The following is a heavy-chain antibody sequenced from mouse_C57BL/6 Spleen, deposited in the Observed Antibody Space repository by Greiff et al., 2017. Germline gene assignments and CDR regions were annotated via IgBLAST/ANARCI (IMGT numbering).Heavy chain of an antibody. V-gene: IGHV1-62-3*01. CDR1: GYTFTSYW. Sequence: VQLQQSGAELVKPGASVKLSCKASGYTFTSYWMHWVKQRPGRGLEWIGRIDPNSGGTKYNEKFKSKATLTADKSSSTAYMELRSLTSEDSAVYFCARISETGTSAMDYWGQGTSVTVSS. CDR3: ARISETGTSAMDY. D-gene: IGHD4-1*01. J-gene: IGHJ4*01. CDR2: IDPNSGGT.